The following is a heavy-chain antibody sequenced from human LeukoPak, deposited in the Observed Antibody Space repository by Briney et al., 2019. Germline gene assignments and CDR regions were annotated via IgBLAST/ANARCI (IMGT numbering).Heavy chain of an antibody. V-gene: IGHV3-23*01. D-gene: IGHD2-21*02. Sequence: GGSLTLSCAASGFIFSSYAMSWVRQAPGKGLEWVSAISRSGGRTYHADSVKGRFTISRDNAQNSMYLQMNSLRVEDTAVYYCTSWGDTTAEYFQRWGQGTLVTVSS. CDR1: GFIFSSYA. CDR3: TSWGDTTAEYFQR. CDR2: ISRSGGRT. J-gene: IGHJ1*01.